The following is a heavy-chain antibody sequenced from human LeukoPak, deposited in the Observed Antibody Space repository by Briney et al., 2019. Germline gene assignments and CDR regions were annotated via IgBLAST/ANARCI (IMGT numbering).Heavy chain of an antibody. D-gene: IGHD6-19*01. J-gene: IGHJ4*02. CDR3: ARDSSWGYSGGCFDY. Sequence: PGRSLRLSCAASGFTFSTYVMHWVRQAPGKGLEWVAVMSYDGSNKNYADSVKGRFTISRNNAKNSLYLQMNSLRDEDTAVYYCARDSSWGYSGGCFDYWGQGILVTVSS. V-gene: IGHV3-33*05. CDR1: GFTFSTYV. CDR2: MSYDGSNK.